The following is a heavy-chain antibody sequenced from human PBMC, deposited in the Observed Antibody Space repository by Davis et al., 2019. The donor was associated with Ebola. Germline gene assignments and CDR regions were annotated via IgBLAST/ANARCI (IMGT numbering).Heavy chain of an antibody. CDR3: ARATGGDY. CDR1: GFTFSSYA. D-gene: IGHD3-16*01. Sequence: GESLKISCAASGFTFSSYAMSWVRQAPGKGLEWVAVISYDGSNKYYADSVKGRFTISRDNSKNTLYLQMNSLRAEDTAVYYCARATGGDYWGQGTLVTVSS. V-gene: IGHV3-30*04. CDR2: ISYDGSNK. J-gene: IGHJ4*02.